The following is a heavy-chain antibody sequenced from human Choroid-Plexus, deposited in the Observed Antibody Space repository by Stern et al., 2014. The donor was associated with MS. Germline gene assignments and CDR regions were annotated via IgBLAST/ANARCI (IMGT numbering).Heavy chain of an antibody. CDR2: ISYDGSDK. J-gene: IGHJ4*02. D-gene: IGHD2-15*01. CDR1: GFTFSNFG. V-gene: IGHV3-30*18. Sequence: VQLLESGGGVAQPGRPLILSCAASGFTFSNFGMHWVRQAPGKGLEWVALISYDGSDKYYADSVKGRLTIFRATSKNTLYMHMNSLRAEDTAVYYCAKDRQWSTYFFDYWGQGSLVTVSS. CDR3: AKDRQWSTYFFDY.